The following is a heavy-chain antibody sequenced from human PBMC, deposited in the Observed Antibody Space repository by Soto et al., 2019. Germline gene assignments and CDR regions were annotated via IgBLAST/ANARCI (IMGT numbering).Heavy chain of an antibody. J-gene: IGHJ4*02. V-gene: IGHV4-59*08. CDR3: ARQRRDFDY. CDR2: IYYSGST. Sequence: SETLSLTCTVSGGSISSYYWSWIRQPPGKGLDWIGYIYYSGSTNYNPSLKSRVTISVDTSKNQFSLKLSSVTAADTAVYYCARQRRDFDYWGQGSLVTVSS. CDR1: GGSISSYY.